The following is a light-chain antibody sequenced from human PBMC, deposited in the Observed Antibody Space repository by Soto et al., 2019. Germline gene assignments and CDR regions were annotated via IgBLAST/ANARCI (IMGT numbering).Light chain of an antibody. V-gene: IGLV2-23*01. Sequence: QSLVTQPASVSGSPGQSITISCTGTSSDVGNYNLVSWYQHHPGKAPKLMIYEGSKRPSGVSNRFSGSKSGNTASLTISGLQAEDEADYYCCSFAAGSTHSVFGTGTKVTV. CDR1: SSDVGNYNL. J-gene: IGLJ1*01. CDR2: EGS. CDR3: CSFAAGSTHSV.